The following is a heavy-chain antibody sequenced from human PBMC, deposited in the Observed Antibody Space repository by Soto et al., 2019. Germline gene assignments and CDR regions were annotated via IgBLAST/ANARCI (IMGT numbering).Heavy chain of an antibody. CDR1: GASISRYY. Sequence: SETLSLTCTVSGASISRYYWSWIRQSPGKGLEWIGYLYNTGSTIYNPSLKSRVTISVDTSKNQFSLKLSSVTAADTAVYYCARVQPQGYYYGMDVWGQGTTVTVSS. CDR2: LYNTGST. J-gene: IGHJ6*02. CDR3: ARVQPQGYYYGMDV. V-gene: IGHV4-59*08. D-gene: IGHD5-18*01.